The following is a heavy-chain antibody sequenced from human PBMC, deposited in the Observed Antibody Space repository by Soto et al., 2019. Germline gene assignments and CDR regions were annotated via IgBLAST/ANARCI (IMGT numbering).Heavy chain of an antibody. CDR3: ARSPSTSSIGTFDI. CDR2: IYLSGAT. J-gene: IGHJ3*02. V-gene: IGHV4-4*07. Sequence: SETLSLTCTVSGGSISSFYWNWIRLSAGKGLEWIGRIYLSGATTYNPSLQSRVTMSVDTSKNQFSLKLSSLTAADTAVYYCARSPSTSSIGTFDIWGQGTKVTVSS. D-gene: IGHD6-6*01. CDR1: GGSISSFY.